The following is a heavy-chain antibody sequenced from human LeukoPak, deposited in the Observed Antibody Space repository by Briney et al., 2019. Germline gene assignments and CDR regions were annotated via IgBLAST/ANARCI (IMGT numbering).Heavy chain of an antibody. CDR1: GFTFSSYA. Sequence: GGSLRLSCAASGFTFSSYAMSWVRQAPGKGLEWVSAISGSGVSTYYADSVKGRFTISRDNAKNTLYLQMNSLRAEDTAVYYCAREPVVTKACDIWGQGTMVTVSS. CDR2: ISGSGVST. CDR3: AREPVVTKACDI. V-gene: IGHV3-23*01. J-gene: IGHJ3*02. D-gene: IGHD4-23*01.